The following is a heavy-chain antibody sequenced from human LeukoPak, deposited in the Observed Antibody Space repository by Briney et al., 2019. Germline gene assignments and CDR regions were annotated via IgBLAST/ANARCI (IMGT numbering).Heavy chain of an antibody. CDR2: IYHSGST. Sequence: SETLSLTCAVSGYSISSGYYWGWIRQPPGKGLEWIGGIYHSGSTYYNPSLKSRVTISVDTSKHQFSLKLSSVTAADTAVYYCARPGGYCSSTSCYKDDAFDIWGQGTMVTVSS. V-gene: IGHV4-38-2*01. CDR1: GYSISSGYY. J-gene: IGHJ3*02. D-gene: IGHD2-2*02. CDR3: ARPGGYCSSTSCYKDDAFDI.